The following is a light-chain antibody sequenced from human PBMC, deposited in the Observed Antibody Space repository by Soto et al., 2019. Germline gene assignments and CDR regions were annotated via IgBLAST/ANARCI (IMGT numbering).Light chain of an antibody. J-gene: IGKJ3*01. V-gene: IGKV1-39*01. Sequence: DIQMTQSPSSLSASVGDRVTITCRASQSISSYLNWYQQKPGKAPKLLIYAASSLQSGVPSRFSVSGSGTDFTLTISSLQPEDFATYYCQQSYSTPHITFGPGTKVDIK. CDR2: AAS. CDR1: QSISSY. CDR3: QQSYSTPHIT.